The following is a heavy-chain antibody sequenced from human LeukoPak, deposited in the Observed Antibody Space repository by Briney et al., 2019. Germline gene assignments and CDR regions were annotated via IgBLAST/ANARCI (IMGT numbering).Heavy chain of an antibody. CDR3: ARVGDGLNDAFDI. D-gene: IGHD5-24*01. CDR1: GYTFTGYY. CDR2: INPNSGGT. Sequence: ASVKVSCKASGYTFTGYYMNLVRQARGQGLEWMGRINPNSGGTNYAQKFQGRVTMTRDTSISTAYMELSRLRSDDTAVYYCARVGDGLNDAFDIWGQGTMVTVSS. J-gene: IGHJ3*02. V-gene: IGHV1-2*06.